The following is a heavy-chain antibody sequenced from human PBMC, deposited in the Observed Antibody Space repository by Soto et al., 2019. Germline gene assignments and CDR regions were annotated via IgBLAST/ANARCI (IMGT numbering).Heavy chain of an antibody. D-gene: IGHD6-19*01. Sequence: QDQLVQSGAEVKKPGASVTVSCKASGYSFTNYGVTWVRQAPGQGLEWMGWISAINGNTHYAQNLQGRVTMTTDASTSTAYMELRSLRSDDTAVYYCARDRGVAPPVAGNTHYYYYMDVWGKGTTVTVSS. CDR2: ISAINGNT. CDR1: GYSFTNYG. V-gene: IGHV1-18*01. CDR3: ARDRGVAPPVAGNTHYYYYMDV. J-gene: IGHJ6*03.